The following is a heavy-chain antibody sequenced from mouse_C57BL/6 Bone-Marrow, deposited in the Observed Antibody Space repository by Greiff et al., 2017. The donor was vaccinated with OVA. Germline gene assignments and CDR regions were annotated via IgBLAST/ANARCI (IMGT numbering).Heavy chain of an antibody. CDR2: INPGSGGN. V-gene: IGHV1-54*01. D-gene: IGHD1-1*01. CDR3: ARTCSKRFAY. J-gene: IGHJ3*01. CDR1: GYAFTNYL. Sequence: VQLQQSGAELVRPGTSVKVSCTASGYAFTNYLIEWVKQRPGQGLEWIGVINPGSGGNNYNAKFKCKATQTADKSTSTAYMQLSNLTSEDSAVYFCARTCSKRFAYWGQGTLVTVSA.